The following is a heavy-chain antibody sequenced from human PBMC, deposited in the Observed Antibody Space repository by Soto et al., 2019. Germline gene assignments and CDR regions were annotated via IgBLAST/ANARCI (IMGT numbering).Heavy chain of an antibody. CDR1: GGTFSSYA. D-gene: IGHD4-4*01. CDR3: ARDGNSNYEGWFDP. V-gene: IGHV1-69*13. J-gene: IGHJ5*02. Sequence: ASVKVSCKASGGTFSSYAISWVRQAPGQGLEWMGGIIPIFGTANYAQKFQGRVTITADESTSTAYMELSSLRSEDTAVYYCARDGNSNYEGWFDPWGQGTLVTVSS. CDR2: IIPIFGTA.